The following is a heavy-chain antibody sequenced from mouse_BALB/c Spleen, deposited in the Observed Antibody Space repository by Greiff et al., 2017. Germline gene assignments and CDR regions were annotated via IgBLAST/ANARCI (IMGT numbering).Heavy chain of an antibody. CDR3: ARGSSGYAYAMDY. V-gene: IGHV1-69*02. D-gene: IGHD3-1*01. J-gene: IGHJ4*01. CDR2: IDPSDSET. Sequence: QVQLQQPGAELVKPGAPVKLSCKASGYTFTSYWMNWVKQRPGRGLEWIGRIDPSDSETHYNQKFKDKATLTVDKSSSTAYIQLSSLTSEDSAVYYCARGSSGYAYAMDYWGQGTSVTVSS. CDR1: GYTFTSYW.